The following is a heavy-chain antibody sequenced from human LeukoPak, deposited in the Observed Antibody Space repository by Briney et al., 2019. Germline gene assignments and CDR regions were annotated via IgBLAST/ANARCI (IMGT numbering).Heavy chain of an antibody. CDR3: ARSDSGSYCHFDY. D-gene: IGHD1-26*01. CDR2: IYYSGST. Sequence: PSETLSLTCTVSGGSISSGGYYWSWIRQHPGKGLEWIGYIYYSGSTYYNPSLKSRVTISVDTSKNQFSLKLSSVTAADTAVYYCARSDSGSYCHFDYWGQGILVTVSS. CDR1: GGSISSGGYY. J-gene: IGHJ4*02. V-gene: IGHV4-31*03.